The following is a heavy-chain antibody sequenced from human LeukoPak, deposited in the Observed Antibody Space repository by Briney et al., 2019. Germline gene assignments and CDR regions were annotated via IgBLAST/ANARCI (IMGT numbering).Heavy chain of an antibody. D-gene: IGHD3-10*01. CDR1: GFTFSSYG. CDR2: IRSDGSNK. Sequence: GGSLRLSCAASGFTFSSYGMHWVRQAPGKGLEWVAFIRSDGSNKYYADSVKGRFTISRDNSKNTLYLQMNSLRAEDTAVYYCAKSYLWFGELSHFDYWGQGTLVTVSS. CDR3: AKSYLWFGELSHFDY. J-gene: IGHJ4*02. V-gene: IGHV3-30*02.